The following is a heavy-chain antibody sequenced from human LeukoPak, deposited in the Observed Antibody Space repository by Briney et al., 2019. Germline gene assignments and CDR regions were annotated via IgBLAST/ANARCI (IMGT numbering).Heavy chain of an antibody. V-gene: IGHV3-21*01. Sequence: PGGSLRLSCAASGFTFSSYSMNWVRQAPGKGLEWVSSISSSSSYIYYADSVKGRFTISRDNAKNSLYLQMNSLRAEDTAVYYCARDSSGWHPFDFDYWGQGTLVTVSS. CDR1: GFTFSSYS. D-gene: IGHD6-19*01. J-gene: IGHJ4*02. CDR3: ARDSSGWHPFDFDY. CDR2: ISSSSSYI.